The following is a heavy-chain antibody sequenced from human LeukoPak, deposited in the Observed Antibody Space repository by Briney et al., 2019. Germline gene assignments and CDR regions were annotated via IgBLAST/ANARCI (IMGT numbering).Heavy chain of an antibody. Sequence: SETLSLTCTVSGGSISSYYWSWIRQPPGKGLEWIGYIYYSGSTNYIPSLKSRVTISVDTSKHQFSLKLSSVTAADTAVYYCASSLYSYGSYYFDYWGQGTLVTVSS. CDR3: ASSLYSYGSYYFDY. CDR2: IYYSGST. J-gene: IGHJ4*02. CDR1: GGSISSYY. V-gene: IGHV4-59*01. D-gene: IGHD5-18*01.